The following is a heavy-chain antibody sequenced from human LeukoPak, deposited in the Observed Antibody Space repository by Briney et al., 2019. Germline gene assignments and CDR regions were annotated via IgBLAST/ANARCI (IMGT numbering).Heavy chain of an antibody. CDR2: LKEDGTTS. Sequence: GGSLRLSCVGSGFTFKNYWMSWVRQAPGKGLEWVANLKEDGTTSYYVDSVKGRFTISRDNARSSVYLQVDSLRAEDTAVYYCARIGCRSSSFDYWGQGTLVTVSS. CDR3: ARIGCRSSSFDY. J-gene: IGHJ4*02. V-gene: IGHV3-7*01. CDR1: GFTFKNYW. D-gene: IGHD6-6*01.